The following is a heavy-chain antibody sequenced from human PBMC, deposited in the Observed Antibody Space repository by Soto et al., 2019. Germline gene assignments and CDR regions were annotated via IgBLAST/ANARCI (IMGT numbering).Heavy chain of an antibody. J-gene: IGHJ4*02. CDR2: ISGSGGST. CDR1: GFTFSSYA. Sequence: PGGSLRLSCAASGFTFSSYAMSWVRQAPGKGLEWASAISGSGGSTYYADSVKGRFTISRDNSKNTLYLQMNSLRAEDTAVYYCAKDSSAYPGGYFDDWGQGTLVTVSS. CDR3: AKDSSAYPGGYFDD. V-gene: IGHV3-23*01. D-gene: IGHD3-22*01.